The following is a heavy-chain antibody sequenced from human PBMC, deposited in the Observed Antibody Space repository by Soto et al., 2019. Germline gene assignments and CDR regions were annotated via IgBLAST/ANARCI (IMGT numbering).Heavy chain of an antibody. CDR3: ARRGSGSYYDY. Sequence: EVQLLESGGGLVQPGGSLRLSCAASGFTFSSYAMRWVRQAPVKGLEWVSAISGSGGSTYYADSVKGRFTISRDNSKNTLYLQMNSLSAEDAAVYYCARRGSGSYYDYWVQGTLVTVSS. CDR2: ISGSGGST. J-gene: IGHJ4*02. CDR1: GFTFSSYA. V-gene: IGHV3-23*01. D-gene: IGHD1-26*01.